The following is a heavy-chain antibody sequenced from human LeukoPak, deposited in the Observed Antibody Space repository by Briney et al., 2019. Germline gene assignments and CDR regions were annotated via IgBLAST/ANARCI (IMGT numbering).Heavy chain of an antibody. V-gene: IGHV3-23*01. D-gene: IGHD3-3*01. J-gene: IGHJ3*02. CDR2: ISGSGGST. CDR3: ARDRYYDFWSGYSWAFDI. Sequence: HPGGSLRLSCAASGFTFSSYAMSWVRQAPGKGLEWVSVISGSGGSTHYADSAKGRFTISRDNSKNTLYLQMSSLRAEDTAVYYCARDRYYDFWSGYSWAFDIWGQGTMVTVSS. CDR1: GFTFSSYA.